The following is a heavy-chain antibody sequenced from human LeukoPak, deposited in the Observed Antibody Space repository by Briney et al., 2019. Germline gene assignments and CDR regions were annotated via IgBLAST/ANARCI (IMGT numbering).Heavy chain of an antibody. J-gene: IGHJ4*02. CDR1: GFTFNIYA. D-gene: IGHD3-10*01. Sequence: PGGSLRLSCAASGFTFNIYAMTWVRQAPGKGLEWVSIISGSGVNTYSADSVKGRFTISRDNSKNMLYLQMNSLGADDTAVYYCVKGYSGPPGSFDYWGQGTLVTVSS. V-gene: IGHV3-23*01. CDR3: VKGYSGPPGSFDY. CDR2: ISGSGVNT.